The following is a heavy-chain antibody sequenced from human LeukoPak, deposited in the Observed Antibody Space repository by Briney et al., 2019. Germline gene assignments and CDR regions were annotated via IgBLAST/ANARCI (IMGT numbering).Heavy chain of an antibody. J-gene: IGHJ4*02. V-gene: IGHV3-21*01. CDR1: GFTFSSYS. CDR3: ASGLTGGIVVVPAAMRVFGY. D-gene: IGHD2-2*01. CDR2: ISSSSSYI. Sequence: GGSLRLSCAASGFTFSSYSMNWVRQAPGKGLEWVSSISSSSSYIYYADSVKGRFTISRDNAKNSLYLQMNSLRAEDTAVYYCASGLTGGIVVVPAAMRVFGYWGQGTLVTVSS.